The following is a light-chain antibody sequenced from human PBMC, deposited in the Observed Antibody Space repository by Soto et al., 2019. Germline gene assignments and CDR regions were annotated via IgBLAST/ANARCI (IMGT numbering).Light chain of an antibody. CDR3: LQGYNYPRT. Sequence: AIQMTQSPSSLSASVGDRVTITCPASQGIRNDLGWYQQSTGKAPKLLIYAASNLQSGVPSRFSGSGSGTDCTLTISSLQPEDVATYYCLQGYNYPRTFGQGTKVDI. J-gene: IGKJ1*01. CDR1: QGIRND. CDR2: AAS. V-gene: IGKV1-6*01.